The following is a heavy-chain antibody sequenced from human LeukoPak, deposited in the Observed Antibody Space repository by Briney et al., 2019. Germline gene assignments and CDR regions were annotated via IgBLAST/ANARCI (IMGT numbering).Heavy chain of an antibody. Sequence: ASVKVSCKASGYTFTGYYMHWVRQAPGQGLEWMGWINPNSGGTNYAQKFQGRVTMTEDTSTDTAYMELSSLRSEDTAVYYCATGGSGSYWALFDYWGQGTLVTVSS. D-gene: IGHD1-26*01. V-gene: IGHV1-2*02. J-gene: IGHJ4*02. CDR2: INPNSGGT. CDR3: ATGGSGSYWALFDY. CDR1: GYTFTGYY.